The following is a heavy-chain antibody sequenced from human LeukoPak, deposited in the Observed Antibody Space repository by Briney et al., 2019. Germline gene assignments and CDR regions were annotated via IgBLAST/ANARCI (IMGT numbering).Heavy chain of an antibody. V-gene: IGHV1-18*01. Sequence: ASVKVSCKASGYTFTSHGISWVRQAPGQGLEWMAWINTYIGNTHYAQRLQGRVTMTTDTSTSTAYMELRSLRSDDTAVYYCARLGVVGLQKDNYYYYYMDVWGKGTTVTVSS. CDR1: GYTFTSHG. CDR3: ARLGVVGLQKDNYYYYYMDV. CDR2: INTYIGNT. D-gene: IGHD2-15*01. J-gene: IGHJ6*03.